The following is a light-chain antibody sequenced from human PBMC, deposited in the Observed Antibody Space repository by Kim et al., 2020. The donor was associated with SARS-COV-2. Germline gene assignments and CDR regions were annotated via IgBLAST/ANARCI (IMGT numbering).Light chain of an antibody. J-gene: IGLJ3*02. V-gene: IGLV3-19*01. CDR2: GKN. Sequence: LGQTVRITCQGDSLRSYYASWYQQKPGQPPVLVIYGKNNRPSGIPDRFSGSSSGNTASLTITGAQAEDEADYYCNSRDSSGNHEVVFGGGTQLTVL. CDR1: SLRSYY. CDR3: NSRDSSGNHEVV.